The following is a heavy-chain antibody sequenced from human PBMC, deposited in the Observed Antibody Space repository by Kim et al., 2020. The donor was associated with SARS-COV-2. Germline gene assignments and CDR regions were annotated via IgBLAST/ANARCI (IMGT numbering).Heavy chain of an antibody. CDR1: GASFRNYY. V-gene: IGHV4-34*01. J-gene: IGHJ4*02. Sequence: SETLSLTCSVYGASFRNYYSSWFRQPPGKGLEWIGEIHPSGSTSYNPSLQSRVTISIDSSKDDLSLKLTSVTAADTAVYFCAWCQDRAKAAYWGQGVLVTVSS. CDR2: IHPSGST. CDR3: AWCQDRAKAAY. D-gene: IGHD5-18*01.